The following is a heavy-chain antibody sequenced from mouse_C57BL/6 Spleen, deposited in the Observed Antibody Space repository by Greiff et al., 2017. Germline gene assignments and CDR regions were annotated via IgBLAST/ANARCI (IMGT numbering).Heavy chain of an antibody. CDR1: GYSITSGYD. Sequence: EVQVVESGPGMVKPSQSLSLTCTVTGYSITSGYDWHWIRHFPGNKLEWMGYISYSGSTNYNPSLKSRISITHDTSKNHFFLKLNSVTTEDTATYYCARDGNGGGAMDYWGQGTSVTVSS. V-gene: IGHV3-1*01. CDR3: ARDGNGGGAMDY. J-gene: IGHJ4*01. CDR2: ISYSGST. D-gene: IGHD2-1*01.